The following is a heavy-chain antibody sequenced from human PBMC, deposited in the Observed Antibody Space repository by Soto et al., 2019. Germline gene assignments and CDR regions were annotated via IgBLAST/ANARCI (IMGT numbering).Heavy chain of an antibody. J-gene: IGHJ4*02. V-gene: IGHV3-15*01. Sequence: EVQLVESGGGLVKPGGSLRLSCAASGLTFSKAWMSWVRQAPGKGLEWVGRIKSKTDGGTTDYAAPVKGRFTITRDDSKNTLYLQMNSLNTEDTAVYYCTTDALRFLEWLSYWGQGTLVTVSS. CDR2: IKSKTDGGTT. D-gene: IGHD3-3*01. CDR3: TTDALRFLEWLSY. CDR1: GLTFSKAW.